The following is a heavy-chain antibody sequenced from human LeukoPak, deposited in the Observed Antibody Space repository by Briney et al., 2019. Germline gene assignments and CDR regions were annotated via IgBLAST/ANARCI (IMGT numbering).Heavy chain of an antibody. J-gene: IGHJ4*02. Sequence: ASVKVSCKPSGYTFTSYGISWVRQAPGQGLEWMGWIIAYNGNTNYAQKLQGRVTMATDTSTSTAYMELRSLRSDDTAVYYCARGRGTTVATPIDYWGQGTLVTVSS. CDR3: ARGRGTTVATPIDY. CDR1: GYTFTSYG. CDR2: IIAYNGNT. D-gene: IGHD4-23*01. V-gene: IGHV1-18*01.